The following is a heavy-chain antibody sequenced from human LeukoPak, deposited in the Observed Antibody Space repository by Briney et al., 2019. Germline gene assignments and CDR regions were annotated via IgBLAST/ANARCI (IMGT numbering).Heavy chain of an antibody. CDR2: VYYSVST. CDR1: GGSISSYY. J-gene: IGHJ6*03. V-gene: IGHV4-59*08. Sequence: PSETLSLTCTVSGGSISSYYWTWIRQAPGKGLEWIGYVYYSVSTNYNPSLKSRVSISQDTSKNQVSLKLSSVTAADTAVYYCARQESGPYHYMDVWSKGTTVTVSS. CDR3: ARQESGPYHYMDV. D-gene: IGHD3-3*01.